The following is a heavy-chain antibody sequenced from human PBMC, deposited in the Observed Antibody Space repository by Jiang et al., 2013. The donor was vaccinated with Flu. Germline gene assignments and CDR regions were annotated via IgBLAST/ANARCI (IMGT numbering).Heavy chain of an antibody. V-gene: IGHV3-33*01. D-gene: IGHD2-21*02. Sequence: RLSCAASGFTFSQYAMHWVRQAPGKGLEWVALIWHDGSNKFYGDSVKGRFTISRDNSKNTLYLQMNSLRAEDTAVYYCARDKDAFDVWGQGTVVTVSS. CDR1: GFTFSQYA. CDR3: ARDKDAFDV. J-gene: IGHJ3*01. CDR2: IWHDGSNK.